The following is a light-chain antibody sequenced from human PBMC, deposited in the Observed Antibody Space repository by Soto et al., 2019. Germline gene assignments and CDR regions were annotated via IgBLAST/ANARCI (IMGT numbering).Light chain of an antibody. CDR1: SSDIGDNDY. V-gene: IGLV2-14*01. Sequence: QSALTQPASVSGSPGQSITISCTGTSSDIGDNDYVSWYQQHPDKAPKLMIYGVSNRPSGVSNRFSGSKSGNTASLTISGLQADDEADYFCFSYTANDNWVFGGGTKVTVL. J-gene: IGLJ3*02. CDR3: FSYTANDNWV. CDR2: GVS.